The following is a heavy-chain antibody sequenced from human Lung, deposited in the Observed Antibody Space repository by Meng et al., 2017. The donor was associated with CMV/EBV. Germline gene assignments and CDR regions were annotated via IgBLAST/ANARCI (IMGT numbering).Heavy chain of an antibody. J-gene: IGHJ6*02. CDR3: ARSEPAESYCTNGVCSDYYYGMDV. V-gene: IGHV4-39*07. Sequence: SXTXSLXCTVSGVSISSSTYYWDWIRQPPGKGLEYIGSIYYSGSTYYNPSLKGRVTISVDASKNQFSLKLTSVTAADTAVYYCARSEPAESYCTNGVCSDYYYGMDVWGQGTXVTGSS. CDR2: IYYSGST. CDR1: GVSISSSTYY. D-gene: IGHD2-8*01.